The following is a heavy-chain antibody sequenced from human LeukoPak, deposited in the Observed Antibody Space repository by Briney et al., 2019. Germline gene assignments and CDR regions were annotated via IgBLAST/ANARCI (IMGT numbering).Heavy chain of an antibody. V-gene: IGHV1-46*01. CDR2: INPSGGST. J-gene: IGHJ5*02. CDR3: AREGGGDGYNYGWFDP. CDR1: GYTFTSYY. D-gene: IGHD5-24*01. Sequence: VASVKVSCKASGYTFTSYYMHWVRQAPGQGLEWMGIINPSGGSTSYAQKFQGRVTMTRDTSTSTVYMELSSLRSEDTAVYYCAREGGGDGYNYGWFDPWGQGTLVTVSS.